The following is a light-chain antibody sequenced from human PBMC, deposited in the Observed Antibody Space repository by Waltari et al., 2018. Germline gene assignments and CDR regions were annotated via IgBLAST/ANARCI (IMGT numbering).Light chain of an antibody. V-gene: IGLV1-40*01. CDR2: GDS. CDR1: SSNIGPGFD. Sequence: QSVLTQPPSVSGAPGQRVTISFTWSSSNIGPGFDVHWYQQLPGKAPKLLLYGDSSRPSWVPDRFSGSKYGTSASLTISGLQAGDEADYYCQSFDYTLIVVGGGTKVTVL. J-gene: IGLJ2*01. CDR3: QSFDYTLIV.